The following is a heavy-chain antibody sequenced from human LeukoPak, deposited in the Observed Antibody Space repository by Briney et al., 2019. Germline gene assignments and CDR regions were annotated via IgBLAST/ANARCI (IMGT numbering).Heavy chain of an antibody. Sequence: PSETVSLTCTVSGYSISSGYYWGWIRQPPGKGLEWSGTIYHSGSTYYNPSLKSRVTISVDTSKNQFSLKLSSVTAADTAVYYCARDYCSGGSCYDHWGQGTLVTVSS. V-gene: IGHV4-38-2*02. J-gene: IGHJ5*02. CDR2: IYHSGST. CDR1: GYSISSGYY. CDR3: ARDYCSGGSCYDH. D-gene: IGHD2-15*01.